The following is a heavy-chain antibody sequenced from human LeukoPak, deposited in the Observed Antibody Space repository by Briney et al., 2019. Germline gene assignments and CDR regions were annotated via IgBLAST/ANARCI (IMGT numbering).Heavy chain of an antibody. CDR3: AKDISPSGDYGGKGR. Sequence: GGSLGLSCAASGFTFDDYAMHWVRQAPGKGLEWVSLISGDGGSTYYADSVKGRFTISRDNSKNSLYLQMNSLRTEDTALYYCAKDISPSGDYGGKGRWGQGTLVTVSS. CDR1: GFTFDDYA. D-gene: IGHD4-23*01. V-gene: IGHV3-43*02. J-gene: IGHJ4*02. CDR2: ISGDGGST.